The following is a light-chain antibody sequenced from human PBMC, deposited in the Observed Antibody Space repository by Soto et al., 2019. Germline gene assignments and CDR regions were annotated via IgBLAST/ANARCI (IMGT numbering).Light chain of an antibody. CDR1: QSVSSY. J-gene: IGKJ4*01. Sequence: EIVLTQSPGTLSLSPGERATLSCRASQSVSSYLAWYQQKPGQAPRLLIYDASNRATGTPARFSGSGSGTDFTLTISSLEPEDFASYYCQERSNWPSLTFGGGTKVDIK. CDR3: QERSNWPSLT. CDR2: DAS. V-gene: IGKV3-11*01.